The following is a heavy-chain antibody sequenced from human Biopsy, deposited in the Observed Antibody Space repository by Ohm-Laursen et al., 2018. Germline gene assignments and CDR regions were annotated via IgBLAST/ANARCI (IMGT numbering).Heavy chain of an antibody. CDR3: ARVRGGFLEWFDY. J-gene: IGHJ5*01. CDR1: GESMGTYY. CDR2: IYYSGTT. Sequence: GTLSLTCTVSGESMGTYYWSWIRQPPGKVMEWIASIYYSGTTHKNPSLKSRVTISVDTSQGLLSLDLSSVTAADTAVYYCARVRGGFLEWFDYWGQGTTVTVSS. V-gene: IGHV4-59*01. D-gene: IGHD3-3*01.